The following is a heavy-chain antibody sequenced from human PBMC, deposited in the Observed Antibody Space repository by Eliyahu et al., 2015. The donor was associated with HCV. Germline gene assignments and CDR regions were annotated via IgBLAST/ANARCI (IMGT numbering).Heavy chain of an antibody. Sequence: QVQLVQSGAEVKKPGSSVKVSCKASGGIFSSXAXXXVRQAPGQGLEWMGGIIPIFNTXXYAQKFQGRVTITADKSTTTAYMELSSLRSEDTAVYYCARERYYDSTGYYSGRSVDYYGMDVWGQGTTVTVS. J-gene: IGHJ6*02. CDR2: IIPIFNTX. D-gene: IGHD3-22*01. V-gene: IGHV1-69*06. CDR1: GGIFSSXA. CDR3: ARERYYDSTGYYSGRSVDYYGMDV.